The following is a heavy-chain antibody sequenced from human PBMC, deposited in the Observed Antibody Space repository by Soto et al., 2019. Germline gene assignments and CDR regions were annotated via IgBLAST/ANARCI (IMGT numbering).Heavy chain of an antibody. CDR3: AKTGDFYGSGSYVDY. CDR2: ISGSGGST. J-gene: IGHJ4*02. Sequence: GGSLRLSCAASGFTFSSYAMTWVRLAPGNGLEWVSGISGSGGSTYYAHSLKGRFTISRDNSKKTLYLQMNSLRAEDTALYYCAKTGDFYGSGSYVDYWGQGTLVTVSS. D-gene: IGHD3-10*01. V-gene: IGHV3-23*01. CDR1: GFTFSSYA.